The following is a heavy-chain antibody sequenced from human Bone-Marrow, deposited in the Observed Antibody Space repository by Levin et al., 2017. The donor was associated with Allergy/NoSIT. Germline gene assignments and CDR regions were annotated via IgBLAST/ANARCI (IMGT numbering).Heavy chain of an antibody. V-gene: IGHV4-61*01. CDR2: TYRNIST. CDR3: ARGRSNLQVRGIGIWFDP. D-gene: IGHD3-10*01. CDR1: GDSVSSSNYY. J-gene: IGHJ5*02. Sequence: PSETLSLTCTVSGDSVSSSNYYWSWIRQPPGTGLEWIGFTYRNISTYYNPSLRSRVTIAEDMSKKQFSLKSTSVTAAATARYSCARGRSNLQVRGIGIWFDPWGQGTLVTVSS.